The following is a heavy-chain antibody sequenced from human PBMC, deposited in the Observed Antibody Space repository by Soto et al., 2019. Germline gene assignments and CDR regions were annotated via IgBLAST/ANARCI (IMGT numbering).Heavy chain of an antibody. D-gene: IGHD6-13*01. V-gene: IGHV3-11*01. Sequence: AQLSESGGGLVRPGGSLRVSCTASGFDFGDYYMSWIRQAPGKGLEWVSYIDSDDGTTYYTDSVKGRFTISRDNAKNSLYLQMNSLRVEDTALYYCVRPYYSSSWFPFDRWGQGTLVTVSS. CDR1: GFDFGDYY. CDR2: IDSDDGTT. CDR3: VRPYYSSSWFPFDR. J-gene: IGHJ4*02.